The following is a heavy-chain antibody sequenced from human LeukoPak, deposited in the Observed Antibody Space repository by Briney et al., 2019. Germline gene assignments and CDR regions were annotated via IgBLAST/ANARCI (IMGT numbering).Heavy chain of an antibody. CDR3: AFTNSGYDWSDY. J-gene: IGHJ4*02. CDR1: GGTFSSSS. D-gene: IGHD5-12*01. Sequence: GASVKVSCKASGGTFSSSSISWVRQAPGQGLEWMGGIIPIFGTANYAQKFQGRVTITADESTSTAYMELSSLRSEDTAVYYCAFTNSGYDWSDYWGQGTLVTVSS. V-gene: IGHV1-69*01. CDR2: IIPIFGTA.